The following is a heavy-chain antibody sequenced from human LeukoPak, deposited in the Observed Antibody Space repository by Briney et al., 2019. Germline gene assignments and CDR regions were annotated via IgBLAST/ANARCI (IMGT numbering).Heavy chain of an antibody. CDR2: ISSKTGNT. CDR1: GFIFTNYG. CDR3: AKPLAGSGWYDY. D-gene: IGHD6-19*01. V-gene: IGHV1-18*01. J-gene: IGHJ4*02. Sequence: ASVNVSCKTSGFIFTNYGFNWVRQAPGQGLEWMGWISSKTGNTNYALKHQGRVTLTTDTSTNTAYMELRRLTSDDTAVYYCAKPLAGSGWYDYWGQGTLVTVSS.